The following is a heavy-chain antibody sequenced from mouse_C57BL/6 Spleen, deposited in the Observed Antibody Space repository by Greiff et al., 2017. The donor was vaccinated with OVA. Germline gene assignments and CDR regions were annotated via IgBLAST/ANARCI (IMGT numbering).Heavy chain of an antibody. V-gene: IGHV1-58*01. CDR3: ARSDYDYDGGFAY. CDR2: IYIGNGYT. D-gene: IGHD2-4*01. Sequence: EVKLVESGAELVRPGSSVKMSCKTSGYTFTSYGINWVKQRPGQGLEWIGYIYIGNGYTEYNEKFKGKATLTSDTSSSTAYMQLSSLTSEDSAIYFCARSDYDYDGGFAYWGQGTLVTVSA. CDR1: GYTFTSYG. J-gene: IGHJ3*01.